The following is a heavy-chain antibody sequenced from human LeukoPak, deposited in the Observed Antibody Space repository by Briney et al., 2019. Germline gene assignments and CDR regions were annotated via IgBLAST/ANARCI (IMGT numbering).Heavy chain of an antibody. Sequence: GGSLRLSCAASGFPFSSYAMHWARQATGKGLEGVALISYDGSIKYYGHSVKGRFPISRDYSKNTLFLQKNSQRSEDTSVYLCTSDSSRRDGNNVDYWGQGNLVTVSS. J-gene: IGHJ4*02. V-gene: IGHV3-30*04. CDR1: GFPFSSYA. CDR2: ISYDGSIK. D-gene: IGHD5-24*01. CDR3: TSDSSRRDGNNVDY.